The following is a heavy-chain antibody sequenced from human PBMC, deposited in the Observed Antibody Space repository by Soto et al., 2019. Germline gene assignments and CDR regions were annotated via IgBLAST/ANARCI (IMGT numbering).Heavy chain of an antibody. CDR2: ISGSGGST. J-gene: IGHJ4*02. CDR1: GFTFSSYA. V-gene: IGHV3-23*01. CDR3: ARGAVTGTSLFDY. Sequence: PGGSLRLSCAASGFTFSSYAMSWVRQAPGKGLEWVSAISGSGGSTYYADSVKGRFTISRDYAKNSLYLQMDSLRHEDTAVYYCARGAVTGTSLFDYWGLGTLVTVS. D-gene: IGHD6-19*01.